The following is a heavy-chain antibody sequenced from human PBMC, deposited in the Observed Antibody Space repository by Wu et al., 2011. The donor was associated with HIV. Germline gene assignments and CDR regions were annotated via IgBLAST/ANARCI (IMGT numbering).Heavy chain of an antibody. D-gene: IGHD1-7*01. Sequence: QVQLVQSGAEVKKPGASVKVSCKASGYTFTSYYMHWVRQAPGQGLEWMGIINPSGGSTSYAQKFQGRVTMTRDTSTSTVYMELSSLRSEDTAVYYCARDGGELPSSYWYFDLWGRGTLVTVSS. J-gene: IGHJ2*01. CDR3: ARDGGELPSSYWYFDL. CDR1: GYTFTSYY. V-gene: IGHV1-46*01. CDR2: INPSGGST.